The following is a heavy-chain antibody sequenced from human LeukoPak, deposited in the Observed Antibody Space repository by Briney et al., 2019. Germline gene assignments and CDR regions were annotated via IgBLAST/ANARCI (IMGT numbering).Heavy chain of an antibody. CDR3: ARGKVKYYYYYYMDV. J-gene: IGHJ6*03. CDR1: GGSISSSSYY. CDR2: IYYSGST. Sequence: PSETLSLTCTVSGGSISSSSYYWGWIRQPPGKGLEWNVCIYYSGSTYYNPSLKSRVTISVDTSKDQFSLKLSPVTAADTAVYYCARGKVKYYYYYYMDVWGKGTTVTVSS. V-gene: IGHV4-39*07. D-gene: IGHD3-22*01.